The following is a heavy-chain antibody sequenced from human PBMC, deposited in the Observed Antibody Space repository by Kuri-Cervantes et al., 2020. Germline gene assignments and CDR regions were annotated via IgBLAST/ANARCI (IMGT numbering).Heavy chain of an antibody. D-gene: IGHD4-11*01. CDR2: MNPNSGNT. J-gene: IGHJ4*02. CDR3: ARRGTVTTFPGDY. Sequence: ASVKVSCKASGYTFTSYDINWVRQATGQGLEWMGWMNPNSGNTGYAQKFQGRVTMTRNTSISTAHMELSSLRSEDTAVYYCARRGTVTTFPGDYWGQGTLVTVSS. V-gene: IGHV1-8*01. CDR1: GYTFTSYD.